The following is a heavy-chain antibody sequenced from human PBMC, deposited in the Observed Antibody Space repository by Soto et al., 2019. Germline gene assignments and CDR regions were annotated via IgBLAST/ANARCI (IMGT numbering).Heavy chain of an antibody. D-gene: IGHD3-10*01. CDR2: ISGSGGST. J-gene: IGHJ4*02. CDR1: GFTFSSYA. V-gene: IGHV3-23*01. CDR3: GNKVRGGSTYFDY. Sequence: EVQLLESGGGLVQPGGSLRLSCAASGFTFSSYAMSWVRQAPGKGLEWVSAISGSGGSTYYADSVKGRFTISRDNSKNTLYLHIDSLRAEDTAVYYFGNKVRGGSTYFDYWGQGTLVTVSS.